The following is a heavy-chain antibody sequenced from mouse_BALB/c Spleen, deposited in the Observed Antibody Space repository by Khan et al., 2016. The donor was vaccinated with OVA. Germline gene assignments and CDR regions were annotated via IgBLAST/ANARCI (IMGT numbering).Heavy chain of an antibody. CDR2: INPSNGGT. V-gene: IGHV1S81*02. D-gene: IGHD1-1*02. CDR3: TRSGYGAFAY. Sequence: VQLQQSGAELVKPGASVKLSCKASGYTFTSYYMYWVRQRPGQGLEWVGEINPSNGGTNFNEKLESKATLTVDKSSGTAYMQLSSLTSEDSAVYYGTRSGYGAFAYWGQGTLVTVSA. J-gene: IGHJ3*01. CDR1: GYTFTSYY.